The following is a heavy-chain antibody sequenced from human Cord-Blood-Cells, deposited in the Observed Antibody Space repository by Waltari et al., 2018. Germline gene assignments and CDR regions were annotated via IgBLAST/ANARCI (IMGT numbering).Heavy chain of an antibody. V-gene: IGHV4-30-2*01. Sequence: QLQLPESGSGLVKPSQTLSLTCAVSGGSISSGGYSWSWIRQPPGKGLEWIGYIYHSGSTYYNPSLKSRVTISVDRSKNQFSLKLSSVTAADTAVYYCARDDIVATMPTHWGQGTLVTVSS. CDR1: GGSISSGGYS. CDR2: IYHSGST. J-gene: IGHJ4*02. CDR3: ARDDIVATMPTH. D-gene: IGHD5-12*01.